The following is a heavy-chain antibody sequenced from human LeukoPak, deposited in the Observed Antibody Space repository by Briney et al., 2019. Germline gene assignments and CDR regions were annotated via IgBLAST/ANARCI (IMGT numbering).Heavy chain of an antibody. CDR3: ARGGSSYYFDY. D-gene: IGHD6-6*01. V-gene: IGHV3-21*01. CDR2: ISCSSSYI. J-gene: IGHJ4*02. CDR1: GFTFSSYS. Sequence: GGPLRLSCAASGFTFSSYSMNWVRQAPGKGLEWVSSISCSSSYIYYADSVKGRFTISRDNAKNSLYLQMNSLRAEDTAVYYCARGGSSYYFDYWGQGTLVTVSS.